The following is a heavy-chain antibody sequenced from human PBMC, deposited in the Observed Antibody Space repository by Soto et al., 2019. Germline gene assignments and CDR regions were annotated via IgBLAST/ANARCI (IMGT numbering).Heavy chain of an antibody. D-gene: IGHD6-19*01. CDR3: ARLPHLSQWLAYYYYGMDV. Sequence: PGESLKISCKGSGYSFTSYWISWVRQMPGKGLEWMGRIDPSDSYTNYSPSFQGHVTISADKSISTAYLQWSSLKASDTAMYYCARLPHLSQWLAYYYYGMDVWGQGTTVTVSS. CDR1: GYSFTSYW. V-gene: IGHV5-10-1*01. CDR2: IDPSDSYT. J-gene: IGHJ6*02.